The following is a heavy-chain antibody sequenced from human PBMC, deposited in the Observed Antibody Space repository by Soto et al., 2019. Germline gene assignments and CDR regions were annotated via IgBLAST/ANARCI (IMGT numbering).Heavy chain of an antibody. CDR1: GFTLSPNY. V-gene: IGHV3-53*01. J-gene: IGHJ6*02. CDR2: IYIGDIT. CDR3: ARVVAMVRGPPGGMDV. D-gene: IGHD3-10*01. Sequence: EMRLVQSGGGLIQPGGSLRLSCAASGFTLSPNYMSWVRQAPGQGLEWVSIIYIGDITYYADSVKGRFTISRDNSKNMWYLQMNSLRADDTAVYYCARVVAMVRGPPGGMDVWGQGTTVTVAS.